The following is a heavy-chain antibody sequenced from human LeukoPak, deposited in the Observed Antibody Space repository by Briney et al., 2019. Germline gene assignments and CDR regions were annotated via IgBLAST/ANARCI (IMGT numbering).Heavy chain of an antibody. D-gene: IGHD6-19*01. V-gene: IGHV4-38-2*01. Sequence: PSETLSLTCAVSDYSISSGNYWGWIRQPPGKGLEWIGSIYYSGSTYYNPSLKSRVTISVDTSKNQFSLKLSSVTAADTAVYYCARLVAGTAEYFQHWGQGTLVTVSS. CDR3: ARLVAGTAEYFQH. CDR1: DYSISSGNY. CDR2: IYYSGST. J-gene: IGHJ1*01.